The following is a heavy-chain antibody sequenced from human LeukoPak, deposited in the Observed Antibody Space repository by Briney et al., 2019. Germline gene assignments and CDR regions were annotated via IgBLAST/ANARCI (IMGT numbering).Heavy chain of an antibody. CDR1: GGSISSSSYF. CDR3: ARGKYTSFDN. J-gene: IGHJ4*02. CDR2: IYYSGTT. Sequence: PSETLSLTCTVSGGSISSSSYFWGWIRQPPGKGMEWIGNIYYSGTTYYNPSLKSRITMSIDTSKNQFSLRVSSVTAADTAVYYCARGKYTSFDNWGQGTLVTVSS. V-gene: IGHV4-39*01. D-gene: IGHD6-6*01.